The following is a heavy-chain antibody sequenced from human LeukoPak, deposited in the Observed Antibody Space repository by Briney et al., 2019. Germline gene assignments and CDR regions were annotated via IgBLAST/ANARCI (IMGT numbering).Heavy chain of an antibody. CDR3: ARDSCSSTSCLYYYYYMDV. V-gene: IGHV3-30*04. CDR2: ISYDGSNK. D-gene: IGHD2-2*01. CDR1: GFTFSSYA. Sequence: LAGGSLRLSCAASGFTFSSYAMHWVRQAPGKGLEWVAVISYDGSNKYYADSVKGRFTISRDNSKNTLYLQMNSLRAEDTAVYYCARDSCSSTSCLYYYYYMDVWGKGTTVTVSS. J-gene: IGHJ6*03.